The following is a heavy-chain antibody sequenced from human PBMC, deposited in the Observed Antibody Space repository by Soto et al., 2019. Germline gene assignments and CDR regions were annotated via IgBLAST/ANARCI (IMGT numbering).Heavy chain of an antibody. CDR2: INPNSGGT. D-gene: IGHD1-26*01. V-gene: IGHV1-2*02. CDR3: GRGRSGQIVIFY. CDR1: GYTFTGYY. Sequence: ASVKVSCKASGYTFTGYYMHWVRQAPGQGLEWMGWINPNSGGTNYAQKFQGRVTMTMDTSITTVYMELRNLSPDDTAVYYCGRGRSGQIVIFYWGQGTPVTVSS. J-gene: IGHJ4*02.